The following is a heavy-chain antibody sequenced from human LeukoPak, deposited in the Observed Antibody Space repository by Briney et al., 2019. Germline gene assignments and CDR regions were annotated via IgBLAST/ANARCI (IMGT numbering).Heavy chain of an antibody. J-gene: IGHJ4*02. V-gene: IGHV3-74*01. CDR2: INSDGSST. D-gene: IGHD5-24*01. Sequence: GGSLRLSCAASGFTFSSYGMHWVRQAPDKGLVWVSRINSDGSSTSYADSVKGRFTISRDNAKNTLYLQMNSLRAEDTAVYYCARETRVRWTDYWGQGILVTVSS. CDR3: ARETRVRWTDY. CDR1: GFTFSSYG.